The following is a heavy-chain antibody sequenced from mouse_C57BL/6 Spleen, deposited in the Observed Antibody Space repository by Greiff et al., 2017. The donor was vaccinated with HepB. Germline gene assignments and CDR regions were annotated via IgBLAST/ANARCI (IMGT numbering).Heavy chain of an antibody. J-gene: IGHJ4*01. D-gene: IGHD1-1*01. CDR1: GYSITSGYY. V-gene: IGHV3-6*01. CDR3: ARVGSSYWYAMDY. CDR2: ISYDGSN. Sequence: EVQVVESGPGLVKPSQSLSLTCSVTGYSITSGYYWNWIRQFPGNKLEWMGYISYDGSNNYNPSLKNRISITRDTSKNQFFLKLNSVTTEDTATYYCARVGSSYWYAMDYWGQGTSVTVSS.